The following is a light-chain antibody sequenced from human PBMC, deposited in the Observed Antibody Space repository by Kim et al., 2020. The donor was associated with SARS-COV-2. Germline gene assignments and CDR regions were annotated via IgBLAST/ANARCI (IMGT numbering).Light chain of an antibody. Sequence: QRGTSSCPGSTSNIGNNVVNWYQQFPGKTPKLLIYFDDLLASGVSDRFSGSKSGTSASLAINGLQSGDEADYFCATWDDSLNGHVFGTGTKVTVL. CDR1: TSNIGNNV. V-gene: IGLV1-36*01. CDR2: FDD. J-gene: IGLJ1*01. CDR3: ATWDDSLNGHV.